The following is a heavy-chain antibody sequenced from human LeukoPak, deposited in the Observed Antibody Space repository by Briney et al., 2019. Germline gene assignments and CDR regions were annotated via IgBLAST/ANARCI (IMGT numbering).Heavy chain of an antibody. Sequence: PSETLSLTCTVSGGSISSGDYYWSRIRQPPGKGLEWIGYIYYSGSTYYNPSLKSRVTISVDTSKNQFSLKLSSVTAADTAVYYCARAGIAARFDPWGQGTLVTVSS. J-gene: IGHJ5*02. CDR3: ARAGIAARFDP. D-gene: IGHD6-13*01. CDR1: GGSISSGDYY. CDR2: IYYSGST. V-gene: IGHV4-30-4*01.